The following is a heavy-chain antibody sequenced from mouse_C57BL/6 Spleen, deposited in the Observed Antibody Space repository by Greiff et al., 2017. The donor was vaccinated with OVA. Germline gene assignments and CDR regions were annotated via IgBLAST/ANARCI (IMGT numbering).Heavy chain of an antibody. CDR1: GFTFSDYG. V-gene: IGHV5-17*01. J-gene: IGHJ2*01. CDR2: ISSGSSTI. D-gene: IGHD1-1*01. CDR3: ARDTVFDY. Sequence: EVKLQESVGGLVKPGGSLKLSCAASGFTFSDYGMHWVRQAPEKGLEWVAYISSGSSTIYYADTVKGRFTISRDNAKNTLFLQMTSLRSEDTAMYYCARDTVFDYWGQGTTLTVSS.